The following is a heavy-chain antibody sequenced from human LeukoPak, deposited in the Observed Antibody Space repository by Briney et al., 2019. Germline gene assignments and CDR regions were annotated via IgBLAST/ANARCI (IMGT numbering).Heavy chain of an antibody. CDR2: IYYSGSI. CDR1: GGSISSSY. V-gene: IGHV4-59*08. J-gene: IGHJ4*02. Sequence: SETLSLTCTVSGGSISSSYWSWIRQPPGKGLEWIGYIYYSGSIYYNPSLKSRVAISVDTSKNQFSLKLSSVTAADTAVYYRARHTRGYSNDYFDSWGQGTLVTVSS. D-gene: IGHD5-18*01. CDR3: ARHTRGYSNDYFDS.